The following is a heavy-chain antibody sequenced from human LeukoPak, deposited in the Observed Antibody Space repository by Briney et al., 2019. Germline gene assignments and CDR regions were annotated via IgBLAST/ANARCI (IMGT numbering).Heavy chain of an antibody. D-gene: IGHD2-2*03. J-gene: IGHJ6*03. CDR1: GGSINNYY. CDR2: IFYTGST. CDR3: ARHGYCSATSCYYYYYYMDV. Sequence: SETLSLTCTVSGGSINNYYWSWIRQPPGKGLEWIGYIFYTGSTTYNPSLKSRVTISVDTSKNQFSLKLSSVTAADTAVYYCARHGYCSATSCYYYYYYMDVSGKGTTVTVSS. V-gene: IGHV4-59*08.